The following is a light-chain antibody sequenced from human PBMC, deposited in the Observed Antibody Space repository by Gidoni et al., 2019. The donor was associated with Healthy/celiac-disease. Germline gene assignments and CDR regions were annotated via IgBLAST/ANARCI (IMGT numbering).Light chain of an antibody. J-gene: IGLJ2*01. CDR3: QVWDSSSDLVV. Sequence: SYVLTQPPSVSVAPGQTARITWGGNNIGSKSVHWYQQKPGQAPVLVVYDDSARPSGIPERFSGSNSGNTATLTISRVEAGDEADYYCQVWDSSSDLVVFGGGTKLTVL. CDR2: DDS. CDR1: NIGSKS. V-gene: IGLV3-21*02.